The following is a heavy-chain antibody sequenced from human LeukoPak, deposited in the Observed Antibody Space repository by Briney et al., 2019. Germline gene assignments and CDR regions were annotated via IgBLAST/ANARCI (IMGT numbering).Heavy chain of an antibody. D-gene: IGHD1-26*01. CDR3: ARCGGSYYVHRWFDP. J-gene: IGHJ5*02. Sequence: ASVKVSCKASGYTFTTYGISWVRQAPGQGLEWMGWISAYNGQTNHTHNLQGRVSMTIDTSTSTAYMELRSLRSDDTAVYYCARCGGSYYVHRWFDPCAQGTLVTVSS. CDR1: GYTFTTYG. V-gene: IGHV1-18*01. CDR2: ISAYNGQT.